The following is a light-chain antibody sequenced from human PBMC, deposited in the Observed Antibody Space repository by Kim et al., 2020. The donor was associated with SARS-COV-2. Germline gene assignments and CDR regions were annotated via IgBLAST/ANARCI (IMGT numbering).Light chain of an antibody. CDR3: QQYGSSPFT. CDR1: QSISSNS. V-gene: IGKV3-20*01. CDR2: GAS. J-gene: IGKJ3*01. Sequence: EIVLTQSPDTLSLSPGDRATLSCRASQSISSNSVAWFQQKPGRAPRLLVYGASNRAIGVPDRFSGSGSGTDFTLTIDRLEPEDFAVYYCQQYGSSPFTFGPGTKVDIK.